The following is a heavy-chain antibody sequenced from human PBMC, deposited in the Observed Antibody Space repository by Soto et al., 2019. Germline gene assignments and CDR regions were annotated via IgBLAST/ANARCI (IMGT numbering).Heavy chain of an antibody. CDR3: AREGYYYDSSGYLDY. V-gene: IGHV1-69*13. CDR1: GGTFSSYA. J-gene: IGHJ4*02. Sequence: SVKVSCKASGGTFSSYAISWVRQAPGQGLEWMGGIIPIFGTANYAQKFQGRVTITADESTSTAYMELSSLRSEDTAVYYCAREGYYYDSSGYLDYWGQGTLVTVSS. CDR2: IIPIFGTA. D-gene: IGHD3-22*01.